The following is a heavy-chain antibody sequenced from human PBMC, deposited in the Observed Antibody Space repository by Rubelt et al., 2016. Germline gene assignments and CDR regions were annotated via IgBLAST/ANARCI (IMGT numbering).Heavy chain of an antibody. CDR2: IYYSGST. D-gene: IGHD3-10*01. CDR3: ARHTVMVRGEGRWFDP. J-gene: IGHJ5*02. Sequence: QVQLQESGPGLVKPSETLSLTCTVSGGSISSSSYYWGWIRQPPGKGLEWIGSIYYSGSTYYNPSRKRRVTISVDTSKNQCSLKLSSVTAADTAVYYCARHTVMVRGEGRWFDPWGQGTLVTVSS. CDR1: GGSISSSSYY. V-gene: IGHV4-39*01.